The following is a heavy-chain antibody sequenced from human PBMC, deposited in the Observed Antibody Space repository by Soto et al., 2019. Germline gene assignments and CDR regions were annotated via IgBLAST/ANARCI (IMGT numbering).Heavy chain of an antibody. CDR2: IYYSGST. CDR3: ARLYPGIGY. Sequence: SETLSLTCTVSGGSISSYYWSWIRQPPGKGLEWIGYIYYSGSTNYNPSLKSRVTMSVDTSKNQFSLKLSSVTAADTAVYYCARLYPGIGYWGQGTLVTVSS. CDR1: GGSISSYY. J-gene: IGHJ4*02. D-gene: IGHD3-16*02. V-gene: IGHV4-59*08.